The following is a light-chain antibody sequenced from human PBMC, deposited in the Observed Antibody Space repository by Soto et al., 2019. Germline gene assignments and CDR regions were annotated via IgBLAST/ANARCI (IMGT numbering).Light chain of an antibody. V-gene: IGKV1-27*01. CDR1: QAISNY. CDR3: QRYNIAPLT. Sequence: DIQMTQSPSSLSASVGDRVTLTCRASQAISNYVAWYQQKPGEVPKLLIYGATTLQSGVPSRFSGSGFGTAFTLTIGSLQAEDVATYYCQRYNIAPLTFGGGTKVEIK. CDR2: GAT. J-gene: IGKJ4*01.